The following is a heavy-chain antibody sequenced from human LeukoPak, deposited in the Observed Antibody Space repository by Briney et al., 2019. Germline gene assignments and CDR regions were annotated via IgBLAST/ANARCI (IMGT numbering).Heavy chain of an antibody. CDR2: IDPSDSYT. V-gene: IGHV5-10-1*01. Sequence: GESLRISCMGSGYSFTSYWISWVRQMPGKGLGWMGRIDPSDSYTNYSPSFQGHVTISADKSISTAYLQWGSLKASDTAMYYCARGNYDILTDYWGQGTLVTVSS. D-gene: IGHD3-9*01. J-gene: IGHJ4*02. CDR1: GYSFTSYW. CDR3: ARGNYDILTDY.